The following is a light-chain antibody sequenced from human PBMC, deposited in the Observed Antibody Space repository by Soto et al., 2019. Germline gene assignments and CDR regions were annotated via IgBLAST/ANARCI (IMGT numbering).Light chain of an antibody. Sequence: EIVMTQSPATLSVSPGERATLSCRASQSISSNLAWYQQKPGQAPRLLMFRTSSRATGFPARFSGSGSGTEFTLTISSLQSEDFAVYYCQQYNNWPLTFGGGTKVDI. V-gene: IGKV3-15*01. CDR3: QQYNNWPLT. CDR2: RTS. J-gene: IGKJ4*01. CDR1: QSISSN.